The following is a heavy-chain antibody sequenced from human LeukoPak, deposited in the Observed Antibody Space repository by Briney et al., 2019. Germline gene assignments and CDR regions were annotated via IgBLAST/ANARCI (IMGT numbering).Heavy chain of an antibody. D-gene: IGHD3-10*01. J-gene: IGHJ4*02. Sequence: GASVKVSCKASGYTFTGYYMHWVRQAPGQGLEWMGWINPNSGGTNYAQKFQGRVTMTRDTSISTAYMELSRLRSDDTAVYYCARSLLWFGESKGYWGQGTLVTVSS. V-gene: IGHV1-2*02. CDR1: GYTFTGYY. CDR3: ARSLLWFGESKGY. CDR2: INPNSGGT.